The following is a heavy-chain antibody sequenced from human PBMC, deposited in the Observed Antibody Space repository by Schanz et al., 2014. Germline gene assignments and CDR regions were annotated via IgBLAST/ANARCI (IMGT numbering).Heavy chain of an antibody. CDR1: GFTLSNSD. Sequence: VQLLQFGGGVVQPGRSLRLSCAASGFTLSNSDMHWVRQGTGKGQEWVSTIGYLGDTYYPDSVKGRFTVSRDSGQNSLYLQMNSLRAGDTAVYYCARGTDWNRHYWGQGALVTVSS. D-gene: IGHD1-1*01. CDR3: ARGTDWNRHY. V-gene: IGHV3-13*01. J-gene: IGHJ4*02. CDR2: IGYLGDT.